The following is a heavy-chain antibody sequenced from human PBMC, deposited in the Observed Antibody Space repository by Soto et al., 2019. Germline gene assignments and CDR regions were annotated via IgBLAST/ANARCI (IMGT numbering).Heavy chain of an antibody. Sequence: SETLSLTCTVSGGSISSSSYYWGWIRQPPGKGLEWIGSIYYSGSTYYKPSLKSRVTISVDTSKNQISLKMSSVTAADTAVYYCAISRTTVVTLDYWGQGTLVTGSS. V-gene: IGHV4-39*01. CDR3: AISRTTVVTLDY. D-gene: IGHD4-17*01. CDR2: IYYSGST. CDR1: GGSISSSSYY. J-gene: IGHJ4*02.